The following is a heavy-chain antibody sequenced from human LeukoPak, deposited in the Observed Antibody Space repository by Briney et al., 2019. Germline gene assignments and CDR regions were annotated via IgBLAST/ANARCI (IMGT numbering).Heavy chain of an antibody. Sequence: PGRSLRLSCAASGFTFSSYGMHWVRQAPGKGLEWVTVIWYDGSNKYYADSVKGRFTISRDNSKNTLYLQMNSLRAEDTAVYYCARAWCSSTSCYEIDYWGQGTLVTVSS. D-gene: IGHD2-2*01. CDR1: GFTFSSYG. CDR2: IWYDGSNK. V-gene: IGHV3-33*01. CDR3: ARAWCSSTSCYEIDY. J-gene: IGHJ4*02.